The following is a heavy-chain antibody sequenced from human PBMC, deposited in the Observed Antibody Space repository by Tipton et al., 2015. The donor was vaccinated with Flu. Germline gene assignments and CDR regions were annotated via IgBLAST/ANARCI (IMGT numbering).Heavy chain of an antibody. Sequence: LRLSCTVSGGSISSYYWSWIRQPPGKGLEWIGYIYYSGSTNYNPSLKSRVTISVDTSKNQFSLKLSSVTAADTAVYYCAGSSSSFYYYYMDVWGKGTTVTVSS. CDR1: GGSISSYY. J-gene: IGHJ6*03. CDR3: AGSSSSFYYYYMDV. D-gene: IGHD6-6*01. CDR2: IYYSGST. V-gene: IGHV4-59*01.